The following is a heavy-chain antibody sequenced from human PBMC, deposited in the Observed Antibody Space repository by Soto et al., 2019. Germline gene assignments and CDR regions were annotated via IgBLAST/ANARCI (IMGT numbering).Heavy chain of an antibody. D-gene: IGHD3-3*01. Sequence: ASEKVSCKASGYTFTSYGISWVRQAPGQGLEWMGWISAYNGNTNYAQKLQGRVTMTTDTSTSTAYMELRSLRSDDTAVYYCARSSITIFGVVIMGAFDIWGQGTMVTVSS. CDR3: ARSSITIFGVVIMGAFDI. CDR2: ISAYNGNT. V-gene: IGHV1-18*01. J-gene: IGHJ3*02. CDR1: GYTFTSYG.